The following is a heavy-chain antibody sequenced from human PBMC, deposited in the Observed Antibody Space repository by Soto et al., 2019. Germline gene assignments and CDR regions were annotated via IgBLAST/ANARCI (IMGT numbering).Heavy chain of an antibody. D-gene: IGHD3-9*01. CDR3: TRPGSDMV. CDR1: EFTFSGST. V-gene: IGHV3-73*01. CDR2: IRGNSNNYAT. J-gene: IGHJ6*04. Sequence: EVQLVESGGGLVQPGGSLKLSCAASEFTFSGSTLHWVRQASGKGLEWVGRIRGNSNNYATAYAASGKGRFTISRDDSKNTAYLQMNSLKTEDTAVYYCTRPGSDMVWGKGTTVTVSS.